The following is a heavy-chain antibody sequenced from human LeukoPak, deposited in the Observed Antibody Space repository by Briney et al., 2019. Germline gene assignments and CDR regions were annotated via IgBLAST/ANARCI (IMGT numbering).Heavy chain of an antibody. J-gene: IGHJ3*02. Sequence: PAETLSLTCAVYGGTFSGYYWSWIRQPPGKGLEWIGEINHSGSTNYNPSLKSRVTISVDTSKNQFSLKLSSVTAADTAVYYCAGGKYSYGYRRADAFDIWGQGTMVTVSS. CDR3: AGGKYSYGYRRADAFDI. D-gene: IGHD5-18*01. CDR1: GGTFSGYY. CDR2: INHSGST. V-gene: IGHV4-34*08.